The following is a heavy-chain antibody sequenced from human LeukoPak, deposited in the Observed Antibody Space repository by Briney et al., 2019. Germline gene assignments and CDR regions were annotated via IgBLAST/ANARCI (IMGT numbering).Heavy chain of an antibody. J-gene: IGHJ5*02. Sequence: NPSETLSLTCTVSGGSISSYYWSWIRQPPGRGLEWIGYIYYSGTSNYNPSLKSRATISVDTSKNRYSLNLSSVTAADTAVYYCARGPYYDRSGLSYNWFDPWGQGTLVTVFS. D-gene: IGHD3-22*01. CDR1: GGSISSYY. CDR2: IYYSGTS. V-gene: IGHV4-59*01. CDR3: ARGPYYDRSGLSYNWFDP.